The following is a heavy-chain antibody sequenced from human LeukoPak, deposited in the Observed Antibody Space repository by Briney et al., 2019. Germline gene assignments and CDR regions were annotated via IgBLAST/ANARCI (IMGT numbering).Heavy chain of an antibody. J-gene: IGHJ5*02. D-gene: IGHD6-13*01. CDR3: ARVPEAAAGFHWFDP. Sequence: SETLSLTCTVSGGSISSSSYYWGWIRQPPGKGLEWIGSIYYSGSTYYNPSLKSRVTISVDTSKNQFSLKLTSVTAADTAVYFCARVPEAAAGFHWFDPWGQGILVIVSS. V-gene: IGHV4-39*07. CDR2: IYYSGST. CDR1: GGSISSSSYY.